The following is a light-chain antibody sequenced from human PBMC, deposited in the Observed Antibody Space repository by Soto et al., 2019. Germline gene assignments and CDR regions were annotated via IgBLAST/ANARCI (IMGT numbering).Light chain of an antibody. CDR2: DVT. CDR3: FSYAGSYTWV. CDR1: SSDVGGYNF. J-gene: IGLJ3*02. Sequence: QSVLTQPRSVSGSPGQSVTISCTGTSSDVGGYNFVSWYQQHPGKAPKLMIYDVTKRPSGVPDRFSGSKSGNTASLTISGLQAEDAADYYCFSYAGSYTWVFGGGTMLTVL. V-gene: IGLV2-11*01.